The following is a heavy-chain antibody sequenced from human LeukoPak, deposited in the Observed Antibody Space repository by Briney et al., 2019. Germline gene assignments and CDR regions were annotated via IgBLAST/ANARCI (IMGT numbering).Heavy chain of an antibody. CDR3: ARGGGIAAAGNRRDWFDP. CDR2: IYHSGST. Sequence: SETLSLTCAVSGGSISSGGYSWSWIRQPPGKGLEWIGYIYHSGSTYYNPSLKSRVTISVDRSKNQFSLKLSSVNAAETAGVYWARGGGIAAAGNRRDWFDPWGQGTLVTVSS. CDR1: GGSISSGGYS. D-gene: IGHD6-13*01. V-gene: IGHV4-30-2*01. J-gene: IGHJ5*02.